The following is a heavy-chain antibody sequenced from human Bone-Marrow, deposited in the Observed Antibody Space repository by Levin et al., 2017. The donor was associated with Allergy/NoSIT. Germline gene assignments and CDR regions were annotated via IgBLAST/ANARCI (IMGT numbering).Heavy chain of an antibody. CDR1: GFTFSSYG. V-gene: IGHV3-33*01. J-gene: IGHJ6*02. Sequence: PGGSLRLSCAASGFTFSSYGMHWVRQAPGKGLEWVAVIWYDGSNKYYADSVKGRFTISRDNSKNTLYLQMNSLRAEDTAVYYCARDREVFAWVSIAARPAGMDVWGQGTTVTVSS. D-gene: IGHD6-6*01. CDR3: ARDREVFAWVSIAARPAGMDV. CDR2: IWYDGSNK.